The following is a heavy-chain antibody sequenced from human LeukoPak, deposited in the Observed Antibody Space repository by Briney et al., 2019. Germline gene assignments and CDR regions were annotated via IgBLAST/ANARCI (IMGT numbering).Heavy chain of an antibody. J-gene: IGHJ4*02. D-gene: IGHD2-15*01. V-gene: IGHV1-18*01. CDR1: GYTFTSYG. CDR3: ATAGGGSDY. Sequence: GASVKVSCKASGYTFTSYGISWVRQAPGQGLEWMGWISAYNGNTNYAQKLQGRVTITADKSTSTAYMELSSLRSEDTAVYYCATAGGGSDYWGQGTLVTVSS. CDR2: ISAYNGNT.